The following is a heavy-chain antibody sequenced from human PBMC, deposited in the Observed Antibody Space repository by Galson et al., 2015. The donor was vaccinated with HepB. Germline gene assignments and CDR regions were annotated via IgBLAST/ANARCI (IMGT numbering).Heavy chain of an antibody. CDR3: TRGYYYDSSGYYYVGYFQH. CDR1: GFTFRNAY. Sequence: SLRLSCAASGFTFRNAYMNWFRQAPGKGLEWVGFIRSKAYGGTTEYAASVKGRFTISRDDPKSIAYLQMNSLKTEDTAVYYCTRGYYYDSSGYYYVGYFQHWGQGTLVTVSS. CDR2: IRSKAYGGTT. D-gene: IGHD3-22*01. J-gene: IGHJ1*01. V-gene: IGHV3-49*03.